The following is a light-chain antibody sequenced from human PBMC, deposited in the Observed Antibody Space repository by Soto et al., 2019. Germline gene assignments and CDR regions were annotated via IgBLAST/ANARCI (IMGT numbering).Light chain of an antibody. Sequence: QSVLTQPASVSGSPGQSITISCTGTSSDVGNSDYVSWYQHHPGKAPKLMISGVTNRPSGVSNRFSGSKSGNTASLTISGLQAEDEADYYCSSSVTGTTSHVVFGGGTKVTVL. CDR2: GVT. J-gene: IGLJ2*01. CDR3: SSSVTGTTSHVV. V-gene: IGLV2-14*03. CDR1: SSDVGNSDY.